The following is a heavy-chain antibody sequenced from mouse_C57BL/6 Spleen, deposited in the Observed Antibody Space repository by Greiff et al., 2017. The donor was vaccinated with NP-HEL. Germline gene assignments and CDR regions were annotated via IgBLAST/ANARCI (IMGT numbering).Heavy chain of an antibody. Sequence: QVQLQQPGAELVKPGASVKLSCKASGYTFTSYWMHWVKQRPGQGLEWIGMIHPNSGSTNYNEKFKSKATLTVDKFSSTAYMQLSSLTSEDSAVYYCARNYGSSYDWYFDVWGTGTTVTVSS. CDR2: IHPNSGST. CDR1: GYTFTSYW. J-gene: IGHJ1*03. V-gene: IGHV1-64*01. D-gene: IGHD1-1*01. CDR3: ARNYGSSYDWYFDV.